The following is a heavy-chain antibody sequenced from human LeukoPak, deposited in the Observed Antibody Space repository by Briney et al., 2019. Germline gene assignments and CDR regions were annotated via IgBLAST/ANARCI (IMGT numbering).Heavy chain of an antibody. D-gene: IGHD1-26*01. J-gene: IGHJ4*02. CDR1: GFTFSGYW. Sequence: GGSLRLSCAASGFTFSGYWMHWVRQAPGKGLMWVSRIYNDGSSTNYADFVKGRFTISRDNGKNTLYLQMNSLRADDTAVYYCARASGRYSPGIYDCWGQGTLVSVSS. V-gene: IGHV3-74*01. CDR2: IYNDGSST. CDR3: ARASGRYSPGIYDC.